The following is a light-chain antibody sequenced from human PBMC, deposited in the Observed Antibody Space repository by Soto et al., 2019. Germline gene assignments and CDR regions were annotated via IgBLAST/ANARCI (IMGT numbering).Light chain of an antibody. CDR1: QSVSSN. CDR2: GAS. Sequence: EIVMTQSPATLSVSPGERATLSCRASQSVSSNLAWFQQRPAQAPRLLIYGASTRATGIPARFSGSGSGTEFTLTISSLQSEDFAVYYCQQYNNWPLTFGPGTKVDI. CDR3: QQYNNWPLT. V-gene: IGKV3-15*01. J-gene: IGKJ3*01.